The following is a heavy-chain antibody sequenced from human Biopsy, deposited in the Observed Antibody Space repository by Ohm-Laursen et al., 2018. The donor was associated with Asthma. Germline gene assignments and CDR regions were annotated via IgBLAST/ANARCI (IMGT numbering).Heavy chain of an antibody. CDR1: GAYIGSRDHH. CDR2: VFWSGTT. Sequence: SQTLSLTCAVGGAYIGSRDHHWSWIRQSPGTGLEWIGFVFWSGTTHYNRSLERRLSISIDTTRNEFSMTLRSVTAADMAVYFCARVASYGDLYFGIDVWGPGTTVSVS. CDR3: ARVASYGDLYFGIDV. J-gene: IGHJ6*02. D-gene: IGHD4-17*01. V-gene: IGHV4-30-4*01.